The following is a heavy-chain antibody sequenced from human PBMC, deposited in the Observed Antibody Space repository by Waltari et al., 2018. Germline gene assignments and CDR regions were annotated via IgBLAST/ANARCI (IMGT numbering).Heavy chain of an antibody. Sequence: QVQLVQSGAEVKKPGASVKVSCKASGYPFTGYYMHWVRQAPGQGLEWMGWINPNSGGTNYAQKFQGRVTMTRDTSISTAYMELSRLRSDDTAVYYCARAYCTNGVCYPFDYWGQGTLVTVSS. V-gene: IGHV1-2*02. CDR2: INPNSGGT. CDR1: GYPFTGYY. CDR3: ARAYCTNGVCYPFDY. J-gene: IGHJ4*02. D-gene: IGHD2-8*01.